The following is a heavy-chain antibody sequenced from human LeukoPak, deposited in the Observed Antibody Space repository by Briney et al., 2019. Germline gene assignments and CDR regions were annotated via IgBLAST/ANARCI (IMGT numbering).Heavy chain of an antibody. CDR3: ARGYDFWSGYYLDY. D-gene: IGHD3-3*01. Sequence: TSETLSLTCTVSGGSISSYYWSWIRQPPGKGLEWIGYIYYSGSTNYNPSLKSRVTISVDTSKNQFSLKLSSVTAADTAVYYCARGYDFWSGYYLDYWGQGTLVTVSS. V-gene: IGHV4-59*01. CDR1: GGSISSYY. J-gene: IGHJ4*02. CDR2: IYYSGST.